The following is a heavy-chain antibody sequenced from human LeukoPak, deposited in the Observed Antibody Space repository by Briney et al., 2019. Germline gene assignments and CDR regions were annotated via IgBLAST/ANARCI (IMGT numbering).Heavy chain of an antibody. CDR2: IYSAGTT. D-gene: IGHD4-17*01. CDR3: ARGKHGDYGSWFDP. CDR1: GFSVNGDF. J-gene: IGHJ5*02. V-gene: IGHV3-53*01. Sequence: GGSLRLSCAASGFSVNGDFLNWVRQAPGKGLEWVSAIYSAGTTYYTDSVKGRFTVSRDISKNTLYLQMNALRAEDTAIYYCARGKHGDYGSWFDPWGPGTLVTVSS.